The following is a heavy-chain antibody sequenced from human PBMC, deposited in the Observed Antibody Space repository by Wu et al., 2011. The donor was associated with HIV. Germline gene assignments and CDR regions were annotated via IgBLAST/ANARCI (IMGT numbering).Heavy chain of an antibody. V-gene: IGHV1-69*14. CDR2: FIPMFGTA. CDR1: GGSFNNYA. J-gene: IGHJ6*03. Sequence: QVQLVQSGAELKKPGSSVRVSCKTSGGSFNNYAINWMRQAPGQGLEWMGGFIPMFGTADYAQKFQGRLSMTADKSTSTAYMELSSLRFEDTAVYYCARADFWMLSHKSSHYFYMDVWGKGTTVTVSS. D-gene: IGHD3-3*01. CDR3: ARADFWMLSHKSSHYFYMDV.